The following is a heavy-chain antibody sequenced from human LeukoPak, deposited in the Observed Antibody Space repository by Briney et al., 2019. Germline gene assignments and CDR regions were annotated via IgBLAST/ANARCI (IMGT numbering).Heavy chain of an antibody. Sequence: GESLKISCKGFGYSFTSYWSGWVRQLPGKGLKWMGIIYPGDSDTRYSPSFQGHVTIAADKSISTAYLQWSSLKASDTAMYYCARNSGSSRPMDYWGQGTLVTVSP. CDR3: ARNSGSSRPMDY. D-gene: IGHD1-26*01. V-gene: IGHV5-51*01. J-gene: IGHJ4*02. CDR2: IYPGDSDT. CDR1: GYSFTSYW.